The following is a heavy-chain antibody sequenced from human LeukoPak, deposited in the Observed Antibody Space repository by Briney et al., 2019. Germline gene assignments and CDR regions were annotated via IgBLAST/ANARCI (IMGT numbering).Heavy chain of an antibody. D-gene: IGHD6-6*01. Sequence: GGSLRLSCAASGFTFSSYAMSWVRQAPGKGLEWVSAISGSGGSTYYADSVKGRFTISRDNSKNTLYLQMNSLRAEDTAVYYCAKGTGRGSSSSADYWGQGTLVTVSS. CDR2: ISGSGGST. V-gene: IGHV3-23*01. J-gene: IGHJ4*02. CDR1: GFTFSSYA. CDR3: AKGTGRGSSSSADY.